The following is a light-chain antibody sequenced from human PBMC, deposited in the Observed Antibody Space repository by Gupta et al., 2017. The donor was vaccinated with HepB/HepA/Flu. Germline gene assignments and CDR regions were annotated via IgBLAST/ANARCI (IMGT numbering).Light chain of an antibody. J-gene: IGKJ1*01. V-gene: IGKV2-30*01. CDR3: LQTKQWPWS. CDR2: QIS. Sequence: DVVMTQSPLSLPVTLGQPASISCRSSQSLVYSDGNTYLNWFQQRPGQSPRRLIYQISNRDSGVPDRFSGRGSGTDFTLKISRVEAEDVGVYYCLQTKQWPWSFGQGTKVEIK. CDR1: QSLVYSDGNTY.